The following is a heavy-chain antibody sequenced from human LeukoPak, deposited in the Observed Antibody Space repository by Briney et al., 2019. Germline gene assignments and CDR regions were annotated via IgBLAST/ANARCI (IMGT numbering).Heavy chain of an antibody. D-gene: IGHD3-22*01. CDR2: ISAYNGNT. CDR3: AVNYDSSGYYSD. J-gene: IGHJ4*02. CDR1: GYTFTSYG. Sequence: ASVKVSCKASGYTFTSYGISWVRQAPGQGLEWMGWISAYNGNTNYAQKLQGRVTVTTDTSTSTAYMELRSLRSDDTAVYYCAVNYDSSGYYSDWGQGTLVTVSS. V-gene: IGHV1-18*01.